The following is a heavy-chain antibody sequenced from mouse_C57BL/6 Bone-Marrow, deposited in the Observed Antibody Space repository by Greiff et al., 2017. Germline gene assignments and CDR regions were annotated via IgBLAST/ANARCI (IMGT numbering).Heavy chain of an antibody. CDR1: GYSFTGYY. D-gene: IGHD1-1*01. J-gene: IGHJ1*03. Sequence: VQLQQSGPELVKPGASVKISCKASGYSFTGYYMNWVKQSPEKSLEWIGEINPSTGGTTYNQKFKAKATLTVDKSSSTAYMQLKRLTSEDSAGYYGARSATGVTFYWYFDVWGTGTTVTVSS. CDR3: ARSATGVTFYWYFDV. CDR2: INPSTGGT. V-gene: IGHV1-42*01.